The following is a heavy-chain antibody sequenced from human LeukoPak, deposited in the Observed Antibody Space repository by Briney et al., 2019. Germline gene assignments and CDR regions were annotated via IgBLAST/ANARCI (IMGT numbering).Heavy chain of an antibody. Sequence: PGGSLRLSCASSGFTISSYGMHWFRQAPGKGLEWVAFIRYDGSNKYYADSVKGRFTISRDNSKNTLYLQMNSLRAEDTAVYYCAKERDTAMVTIDYWGQGTLVTVSS. CDR3: AKERDTAMVTIDY. V-gene: IGHV3-30*02. J-gene: IGHJ4*02. CDR2: IRYDGSNK. CDR1: GFTISSYG. D-gene: IGHD5-18*01.